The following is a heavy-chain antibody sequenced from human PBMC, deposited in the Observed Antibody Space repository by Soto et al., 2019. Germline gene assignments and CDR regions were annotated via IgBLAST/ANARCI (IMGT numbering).Heavy chain of an antibody. J-gene: IGHJ4*02. D-gene: IGHD4-17*01. V-gene: IGHV4-4*07. CDR2: IYATGTT. CDR3: ARDRWDYGDYEIDY. Sequence: SETLSLTCTVSGASISGFYWSWIRKSAGKGLEWIGRIYATGTTDYNPSLKSRVMMSVDTSKKQFSLKLRSVTAADTAVYYCARDRWDYGDYEIDYWGQGTLVTVSS. CDR1: GASISGFY.